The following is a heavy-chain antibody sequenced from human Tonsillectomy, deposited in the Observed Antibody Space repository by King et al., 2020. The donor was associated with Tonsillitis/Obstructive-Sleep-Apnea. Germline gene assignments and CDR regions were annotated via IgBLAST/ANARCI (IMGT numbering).Heavy chain of an antibody. CDR3: TTDLRWEQLDAFYM. CDR2: IKSRSDGGIT. D-gene: IGHD1-26*01. Sequence: EVQLVESGGGLVKPGGSLRLSCAASGFTFSNAWMSWVRQAPGKGLEWVGRIKSRSDGGITDYGAPVKGRFTISRDDSKNTLYLQMSGLKTEDTAVYYCTTDLRWEQLDAFYMWGQGTMVTVSS. CDR1: GFTFSNAW. V-gene: IGHV3-15*01. J-gene: IGHJ3*02.